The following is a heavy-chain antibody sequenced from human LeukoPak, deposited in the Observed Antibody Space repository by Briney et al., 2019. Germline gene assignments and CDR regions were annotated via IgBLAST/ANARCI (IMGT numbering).Heavy chain of an antibody. Sequence: GGSLRLSCAASGFTFDDYAMHWVRQAPGKGLAWVSGISWNSGSIGYADSVKGRFTISRDNAKNSLYLQMNSLRAEDTALYYCAKAGVFSSSPYYFDYWGQGTPVTVSS. V-gene: IGHV3-9*01. D-gene: IGHD3-9*01. CDR3: AKAGVFSSSPYYFDY. CDR1: GFTFDDYA. CDR2: ISWNSGSI. J-gene: IGHJ4*02.